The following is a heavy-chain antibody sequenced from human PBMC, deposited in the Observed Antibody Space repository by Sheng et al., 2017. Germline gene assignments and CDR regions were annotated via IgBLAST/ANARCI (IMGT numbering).Heavy chain of an antibody. V-gene: IGHV3-30*04. CDR2: ISYHGSNI. CDR1: GLTFSTDA. Sequence: QVQLVESGGGVVQPGRSLRLSCAASGLTFSTDAMHWVRQAPGKGLEWVAVISYHGSNIYYADSVKGRFTISRDNSANTLYLHMNSLRAEDTAVYYCARSRYYYDTSDYLDYWGQGTLVAVSS. J-gene: IGHJ4*02. D-gene: IGHD3-22*01. CDR3: ARSRYYYDTSDYLDY.